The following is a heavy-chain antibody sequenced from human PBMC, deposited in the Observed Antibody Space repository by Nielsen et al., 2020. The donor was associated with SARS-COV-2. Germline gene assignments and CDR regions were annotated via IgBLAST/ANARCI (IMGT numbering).Heavy chain of an antibody. CDR3: ARADTVIITGPYDY. D-gene: IGHD3-16*01. Sequence: GGSLRLSCAASGFTFSSYPMHWVRQAPGKGLELVAIISFDGSNKYYADSVRGRFTISRDNPTNTLYLQMSSLRADDTAIYYCARADTVIITGPYDYWGQGTLVTVSS. V-gene: IGHV3-30*04. J-gene: IGHJ4*02. CDR1: GFTFSSYP. CDR2: ISFDGSNK.